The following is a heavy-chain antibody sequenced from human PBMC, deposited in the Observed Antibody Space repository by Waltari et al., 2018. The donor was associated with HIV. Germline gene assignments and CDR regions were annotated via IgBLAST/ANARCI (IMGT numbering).Heavy chain of an antibody. D-gene: IGHD1-1*01. CDR2: IKEDGSER. V-gene: IGHV3-7*01. CDR1: GFSFSSPW. Sequence: QLVESGGGLVQPGGSLRLSCTASGFSFSSPWMSWFRQAPGKGLEWVANIKEDGSERNYVDSVRGRFTISRDNAKNSVYLQMKSLRVEDTAVYFCARENDFGTIFLNYYYGMDVWGRGTSVTVSS. CDR3: ARENDFGTIFLNYYYGMDV. J-gene: IGHJ6*02.